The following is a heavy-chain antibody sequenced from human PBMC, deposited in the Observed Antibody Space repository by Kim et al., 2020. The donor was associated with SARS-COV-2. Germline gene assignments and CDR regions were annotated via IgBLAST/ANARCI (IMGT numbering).Heavy chain of an antibody. CDR2: ISYDGSNK. J-gene: IGHJ3*02. D-gene: IGHD3-10*01. V-gene: IGHV3-33*05. CDR3: ARGGYYLIRWVDAFDI. Sequence: GGSLRLSCAASGFTFSSYGMHWVRQAPGKGLEWVAVISYDGSNKYYADSVKGRFTISRDNSKNTLYLQMNSLRAVDTAVYYCARGGYYLIRWVDAFDIWGQGTMVSVSS. CDR1: GFTFSSYG.